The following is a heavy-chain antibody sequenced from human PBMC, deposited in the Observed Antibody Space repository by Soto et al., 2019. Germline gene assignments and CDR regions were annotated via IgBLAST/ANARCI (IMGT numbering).Heavy chain of an antibody. CDR1: GFTISSYW. D-gene: IGHD3-3*01. J-gene: IGHJ3*02. V-gene: IGHV3-7*01. CDR3: AREYYDFWSGYSYDAFDI. Sequence: GGSLRLSCAASGFTISSYWMSWVRQAPGKGLEWVANIKQDGSEKYYVDSVKGRFTISRDNAKNSLYLQMNSLRAEDTAVYYCAREYYDFWSGYSYDAFDIWGQGTMVTVSS. CDR2: IKQDGSEK.